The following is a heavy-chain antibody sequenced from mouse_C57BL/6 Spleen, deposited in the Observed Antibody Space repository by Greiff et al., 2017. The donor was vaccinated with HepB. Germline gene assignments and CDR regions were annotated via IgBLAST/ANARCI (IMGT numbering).Heavy chain of an antibody. CDR2: INPNNGGT. V-gene: IGHV1-26*01. D-gene: IGHD2-4*01. CDR1: GYTFTDYY. J-gene: IGHJ3*01. Sequence: EVQLQQSGPELVKPGASVKISCKASGYTFTDYYMNWVKQSHGKSLEWIGDINPNNGGTSYNQKFKGKATLTVDKSSSTAYMELRSLTSEDSAVYYCARRGYDYAPFAYWGQGTLVTVSA. CDR3: ARRGYDYAPFAY.